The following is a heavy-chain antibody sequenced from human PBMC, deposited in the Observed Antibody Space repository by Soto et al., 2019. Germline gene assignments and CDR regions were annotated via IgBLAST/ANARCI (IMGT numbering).Heavy chain of an antibody. CDR3: ARDQTTGDWFDA. D-gene: IGHD4-17*01. V-gene: IGHV3-74*03. J-gene: IGHJ5*02. CDR1: GFDFNNYW. Sequence: EVQLVESGGGLVQPGGSLRLSCGASGFDFNNYWMHWVRQDPGKGLVWVSRINGDGSDTKYADSVKGRFTISRDNAKKTVYLQMNSLRAEDTAGYYCARDQTTGDWFDAWGQGTLVTVSS. CDR2: INGDGSDT.